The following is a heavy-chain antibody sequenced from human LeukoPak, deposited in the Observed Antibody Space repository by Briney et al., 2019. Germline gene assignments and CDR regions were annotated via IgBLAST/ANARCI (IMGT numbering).Heavy chain of an antibody. CDR3: AKDLGITVIVEYYFDY. CDR1: GFTFSSYA. J-gene: IGHJ4*02. V-gene: IGHV3-23*01. CDR2: ISGSGGST. Sequence: GGSLRLSCAASGFTFSSYAMSWVRQAPGKGLEWVSAISGSGGSTYYADSVKGRFTISRDNSKNTLYLQMNSLRAEDTAVYYSAKDLGITVIVEYYFDYWGQGTLVTVSS. D-gene: IGHD3-22*01.